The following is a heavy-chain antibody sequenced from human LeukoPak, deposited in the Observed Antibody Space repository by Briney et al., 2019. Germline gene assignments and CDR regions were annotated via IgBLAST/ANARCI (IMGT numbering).Heavy chain of an antibody. CDR1: GFTFSSYA. CDR2: ISGSGGST. J-gene: IGHJ4*02. V-gene: IGHV3-23*01. D-gene: IGHD6-13*01. CDR3: AQDRMAAVAAAGADDY. Sequence: PGGSLRLSCAASGFTFSSYAMSWVRQAPGKGREWVSAISGSGGSTYYADSVKGRFTISRDNSKSTLYLQMNSLRAEDTAVYYCAQDRMAAVAAAGADDYWGQGTLVTVSS.